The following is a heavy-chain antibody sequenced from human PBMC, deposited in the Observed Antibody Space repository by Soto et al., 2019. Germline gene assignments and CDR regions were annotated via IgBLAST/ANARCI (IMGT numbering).Heavy chain of an antibody. Sequence: QVQLVQSGAEVKKPGSSVKVSCTASGGGSFSSFSITLVRHAPRQGLEWMGGTIPNFGTANYAQKFQDRVTLTADEKTRTAYMEWSSLRSEDTSIYYCARVWGHSDSSGYYMYFDVWGQGAPVTVSS. CDR2: TIPNFGTA. CDR1: GGGSFSSFS. V-gene: IGHV1-69*01. D-gene: IGHD3-22*01. CDR3: ARVWGHSDSSGYYMYFDV. J-gene: IGHJ4*02.